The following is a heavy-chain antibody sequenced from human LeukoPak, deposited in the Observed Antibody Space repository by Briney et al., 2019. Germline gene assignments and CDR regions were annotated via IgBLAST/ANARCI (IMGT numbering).Heavy chain of an antibody. D-gene: IGHD3-10*01. Sequence: PGGSLRFACAASGCTITTYAMSWVRQAPGKGLECVSTISGSGVGAYYADSVKGRFTISRDNSNNTLYLQMNSLRAEDTAVYYCAKADYYDLDSWGPGTLVTVSS. V-gene: IGHV3-23*01. CDR2: ISGSGVGA. CDR1: GCTITTYA. J-gene: IGHJ4*02. CDR3: AKADYYDLDS.